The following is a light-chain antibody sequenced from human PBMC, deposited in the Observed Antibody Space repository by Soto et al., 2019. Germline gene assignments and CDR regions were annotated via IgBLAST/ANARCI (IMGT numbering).Light chain of an antibody. J-gene: IGKJ2*01. CDR1: QGISTY. CDR3: QQLYSYPYT. CDR2: VAS. V-gene: IGKV1-9*01. Sequence: DIPLTQSPSFLSASVGDRVTITCRASQGISTYLAWYQQKSGKAPKLLIYVASTLQSGVPSRFSGSGSGTEFTVTISSLQPEDLATYYCQQLYSYPYTFGQGTMMEI.